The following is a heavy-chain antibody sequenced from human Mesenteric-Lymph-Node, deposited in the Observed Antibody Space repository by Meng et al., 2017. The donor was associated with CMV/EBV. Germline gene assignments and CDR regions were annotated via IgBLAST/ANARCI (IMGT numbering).Heavy chain of an antibody. D-gene: IGHD6-6*01. CDR1: GFTVSSNY. V-gene: IGHV3-21*01. J-gene: IGHJ4*02. CDR3: ARALLSVAARFFDY. Sequence: GESLKISCAASGFTVSSNYMTWVRQAPGKGLEWVSSISSLSNDIYYADTVKGRFTISRDNAKNSLYLQMNSLRAEDTAVYYCARALLSVAARFFDYWGQGTLVTVSS. CDR2: ISSLSNDI.